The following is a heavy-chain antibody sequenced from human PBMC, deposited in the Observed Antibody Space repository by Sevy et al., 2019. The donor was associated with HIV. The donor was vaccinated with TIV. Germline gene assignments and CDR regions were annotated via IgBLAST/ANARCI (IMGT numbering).Heavy chain of an antibody. CDR3: ARYGDCSSTSCYGAFDI. D-gene: IGHD2-2*01. V-gene: IGHV1-69*13. Sequence: ASVKVSCKASGGTFSSYAISWVRQAPGQGLEWMGGIIPIFGTANYAQKFQGRVTITADESTSTAYMELSILRSEDTAVYYCARYGDCSSTSCYGAFDIWGQGTMVTVSS. J-gene: IGHJ3*02. CDR2: IIPIFGTA. CDR1: GGTFSSYA.